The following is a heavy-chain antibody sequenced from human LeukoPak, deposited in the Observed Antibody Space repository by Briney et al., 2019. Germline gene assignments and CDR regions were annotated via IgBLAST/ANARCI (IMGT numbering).Heavy chain of an antibody. Sequence: GGSLRLSCAASGFTFSSCGMHWVRQAPGKGLEWVALIWYDGSNKYYADSVKGRFTISRDNSKNTLYLQMDRLRAEDTAVYYCARESGGYYDSSGYYYFDYWGQGTLVTVSS. CDR3: ARESGGYYDSSGYYYFDY. D-gene: IGHD3-22*01. J-gene: IGHJ4*02. V-gene: IGHV3-33*01. CDR1: GFTFSSCG. CDR2: IWYDGSNK.